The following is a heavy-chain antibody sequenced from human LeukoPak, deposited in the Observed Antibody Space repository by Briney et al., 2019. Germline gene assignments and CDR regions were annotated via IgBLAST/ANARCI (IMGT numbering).Heavy chain of an antibody. J-gene: IGHJ4*02. Sequence: PGGSLRLSCAASGFTFDDYAMHWVRQAPGKGLEWVSGISWNSGSMGYADSVKGRFTISSDNAKNSLYLQMNSLRTEDTALYYCTKAGRNITTCYSNCWGQGTLVTASS. CDR1: GFTFDDYA. V-gene: IGHV3-9*01. D-gene: IGHD2-2*02. CDR2: ISWNSGSM. CDR3: TKAGRNITTCYSNC.